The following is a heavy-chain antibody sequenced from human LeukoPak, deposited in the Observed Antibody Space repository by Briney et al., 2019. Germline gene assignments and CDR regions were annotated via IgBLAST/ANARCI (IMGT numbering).Heavy chain of an antibody. J-gene: IGHJ4*02. Sequence: GGSLRLSCAASGFTFSSYSLNWVRQAPGRGLEWVSFISSSSITIYYADSVKGRFTISRDNAEKSLYLQMNSLRAEDTAVYYCARDRGGSYSAIDYWGQGTLVTVSS. CDR2: ISSSSITI. CDR3: ARDRGGSYSAIDY. V-gene: IGHV3-48*04. D-gene: IGHD2-15*01. CDR1: GFTFSSYS.